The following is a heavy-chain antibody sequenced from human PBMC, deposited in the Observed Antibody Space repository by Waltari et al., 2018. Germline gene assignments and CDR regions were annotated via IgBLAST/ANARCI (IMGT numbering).Heavy chain of an antibody. D-gene: IGHD2-15*01. V-gene: IGHV1-69*02. Sequence: QVQLVQSGAEVKKPGSSVKVSCQASGGTFSRYTISWVRQAPGQGLEWRGRIIPILGIANYAQKSHGRVTITADKSTSTAYMELSILRSEDTAVYYCASLAYCSGGSCYSDYYYYYMDVWGKGTTVTVSS. J-gene: IGHJ6*03. CDR2: IIPILGIA. CDR3: ASLAYCSGGSCYSDYYYYYMDV. CDR1: GGTFSRYT.